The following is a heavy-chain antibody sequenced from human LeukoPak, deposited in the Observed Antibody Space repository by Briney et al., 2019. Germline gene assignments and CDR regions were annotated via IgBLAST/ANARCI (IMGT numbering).Heavy chain of an antibody. Sequence: RGSLRLSCAASGFTFSSYSMNWVRQAPGKVLEWVSSISSTSSYIYYADSVKGRFTISRDNAKNSLYLQMNSLRAEDTALYYCARDRRGTTVTTFDYYYYMDVWGKGTTVTVSS. CDR3: ARDRRGTTVTTFDYYYYMDV. D-gene: IGHD4-17*01. J-gene: IGHJ6*03. CDR2: ISSTSSYI. V-gene: IGHV3-21*01. CDR1: GFTFSSYS.